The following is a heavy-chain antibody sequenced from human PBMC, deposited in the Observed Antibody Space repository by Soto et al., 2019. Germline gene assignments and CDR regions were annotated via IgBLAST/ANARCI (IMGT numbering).Heavy chain of an antibody. CDR2: IKQDGSEK. D-gene: IGHD1-26*01. Sequence: VGSLRLSCAASGFTFSSYWMSWVRQAPGKGLEWVANIKQDGSEKYYVDSVKGRFTISRDNAKNPLYLQMNSLRAEDTAVYYCARDRELLRAFDIWGQGTMVTVSS. J-gene: IGHJ3*02. CDR1: GFTFSSYW. CDR3: ARDRELLRAFDI. V-gene: IGHV3-7*01.